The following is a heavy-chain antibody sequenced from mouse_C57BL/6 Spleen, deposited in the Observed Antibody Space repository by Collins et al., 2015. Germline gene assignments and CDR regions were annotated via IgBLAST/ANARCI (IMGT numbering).Heavy chain of an antibody. V-gene: IGHV1-12*01. CDR3: TRSEVFYYGRSPYYFDY. Sequence: QAYLQQSGAELVRPGASVKMSCKASGYTFTSYNMHWVKQTPRQGLEWIGAIYPGNGDTSYNQKFKGKAILTADKSSNTAYMELRSLTSEDSAVYYCTRSEVFYYGRSPYYFDYWGQGTTLTVSS. CDR1: GYTFTSYN. CDR2: IYPGNGDT. D-gene: IGHD1-1*01. J-gene: IGHJ2*01.